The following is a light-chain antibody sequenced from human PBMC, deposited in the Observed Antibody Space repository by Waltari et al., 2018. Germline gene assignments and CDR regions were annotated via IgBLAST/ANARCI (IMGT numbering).Light chain of an antibody. CDR1: QGISSF. V-gene: IGKV1-9*01. CDR3: QQLNTYPVT. J-gene: IGKJ1*01. Sequence: DIQLTQSPSFLSASVGDRVTITCRASQGISSFLAWYQQKPGKPPNLLIYAASTLQSGVPSRFSGSGSGTELTLSISSLQPEDFATYYCQQLNTYPVTFGQGTKVEVK. CDR2: AAS.